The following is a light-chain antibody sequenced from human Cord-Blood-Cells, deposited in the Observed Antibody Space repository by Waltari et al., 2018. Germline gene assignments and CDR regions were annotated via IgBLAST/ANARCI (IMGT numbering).Light chain of an antibody. V-gene: IGLV2-14*01. CDR1: SSDVGGYNY. Sequence: QSALPQPASVSGSPGQPITISCTGTSSDVGGYNYVSWYQQHPGKAPKLMIYDVSNRPSGVSNRFSGSKSGNTASLTISGLQAEDEADYYCSSYTSSSTVVFGGGTKLTVL. J-gene: IGLJ2*01. CDR3: SSYTSSSTVV. CDR2: DVS.